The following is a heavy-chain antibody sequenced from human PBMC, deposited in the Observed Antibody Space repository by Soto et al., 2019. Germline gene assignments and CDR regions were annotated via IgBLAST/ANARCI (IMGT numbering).Heavy chain of an antibody. J-gene: IGHJ5*02. CDR1: GYTLTELS. CDR3: ATAIVVVTAIWFDP. D-gene: IGHD2-21*02. V-gene: IGHV1-24*01. CDR2: FDPEDGET. Sequence: ASVKVSCKVSGYTLTELSMHWVRQAPGKGLEWMGGFDPEDGETIYAQKFQGRVTMTEDTSTDTAYMELSSLRSEDTAVYYCATAIVVVTAIWFDPCGQGTLVTVSS.